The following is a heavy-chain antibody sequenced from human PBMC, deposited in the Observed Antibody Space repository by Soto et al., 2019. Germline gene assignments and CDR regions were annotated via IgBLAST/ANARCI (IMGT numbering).Heavy chain of an antibody. Sequence: SETLSLTCTVSGGSISISFYFLDWIRQPPGKGLEWIGSIYSSGSTYSNTSLKSRVNISVDTSENQFSLKLSPVNATDTAVYSCARRRLQWEIGGSWFDPWGQGKLVTVSS. CDR3: ARRRLQWEIGGSWFDP. J-gene: IGHJ5*02. D-gene: IGHD1-26*01. V-gene: IGHV4-39*01. CDR1: GGSISISFYF. CDR2: IYSSGST.